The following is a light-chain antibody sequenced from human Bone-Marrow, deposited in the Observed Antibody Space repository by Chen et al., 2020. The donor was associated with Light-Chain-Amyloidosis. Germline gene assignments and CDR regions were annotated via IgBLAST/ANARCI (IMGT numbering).Light chain of an antibody. V-gene: IGLV2-14*03. CDR2: DVR. J-gene: IGLJ2*01. CDR3: SSYTSTDTLR. CDR1: SSDVVHYNY. Sequence: SALPQPAYVSGSPGQSIPIPCTGTSSDVVHYNYVSWYQQHPGKASKILMNDVRNRPSGVSNRFSGSKSGNTASLAISGLQAEDEADYYCSSYTSTDTLRFGGGTKLTVL.